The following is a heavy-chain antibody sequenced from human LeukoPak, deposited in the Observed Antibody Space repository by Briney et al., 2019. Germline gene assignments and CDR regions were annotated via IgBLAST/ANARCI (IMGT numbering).Heavy chain of an antibody. Sequence: ASVKLSCKASGYTFTSYGISWVRQAPGQGLECMGWISAYNGNTNYAQKLQGRVTMTTDTSTSTAYMELRSLRSDDTAVYYCARDGDIVVVPAATILAYWGQGTLVPVSS. D-gene: IGHD2-2*01. CDR2: ISAYNGNT. CDR1: GYTFTSYG. J-gene: IGHJ4*02. CDR3: ARDGDIVVVPAATILAY. V-gene: IGHV1-18*04.